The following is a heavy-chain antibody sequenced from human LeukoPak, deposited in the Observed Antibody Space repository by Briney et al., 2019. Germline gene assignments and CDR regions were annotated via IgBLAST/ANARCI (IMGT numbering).Heavy chain of an antibody. CDR2: VNPNNGGT. V-gene: IGHV1-2*02. CDR3: ARGRIVGATRYFDQ. Sequence: ASVTVSFMASAYTLTDYYMHWVRQAPGQGVEWLGWVNPNNGGTNYAQKFQGRVTMTRDTSISTAYMELSRLTSDDTAVYYCARGRIVGATRYFDQWGQGTLVTVSS. D-gene: IGHD1-26*01. J-gene: IGHJ4*02. CDR1: AYTLTDYY.